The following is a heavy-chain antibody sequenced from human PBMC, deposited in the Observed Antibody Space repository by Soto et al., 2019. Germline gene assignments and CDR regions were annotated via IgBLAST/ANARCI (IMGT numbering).Heavy chain of an antibody. CDR3: ARDMRAYYDFWSGYYRFWFDP. CDR2: INAGNGNT. V-gene: IGHV1-3*01. J-gene: IGHJ5*02. CDR1: GYTFTSYA. D-gene: IGHD3-3*01. Sequence: QVPLVQSGAEVKKPGASVKVSCKASGYTFTSYAMHWVRQAPGQRLEWMGWINAGNGNTKYSQKFQGRVTITRDTSASTAYMELSSLRSEDTAVYYCARDMRAYYDFWSGYYRFWFDPWGQGTLVTVSS.